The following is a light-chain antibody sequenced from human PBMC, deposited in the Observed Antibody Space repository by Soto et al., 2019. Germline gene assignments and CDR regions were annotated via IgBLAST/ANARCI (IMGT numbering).Light chain of an antibody. Sequence: EIVLTQSPGTLSLSPGERAALSCRPSQTVSSTYLAWYQQKPGQAPRXXIYGASSRETGIPERFSGSGAGTDCTRTISRLQPEDVEVYYCQQYGSLSWTFGQGTKVDIK. J-gene: IGKJ1*01. CDR3: QQYGSLSWT. CDR1: QTVSSTY. V-gene: IGKV3-20*01. CDR2: GAS.